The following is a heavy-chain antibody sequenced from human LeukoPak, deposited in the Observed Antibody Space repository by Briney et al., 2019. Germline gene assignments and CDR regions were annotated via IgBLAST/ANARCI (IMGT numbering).Heavy chain of an antibody. CDR3: VRDPSGSGFAFDS. J-gene: IGHJ4*02. D-gene: IGHD1-1*01. V-gene: IGHV3-7*01. CDR1: GFTFSSYW. CDR2: IKQDGSEK. Sequence: GGSLRLSCAASGFTFSSYWMTWVRQAPGRGLEWAANIKQDGSEKYYVDSVKGRFTISRDNAKNSLYLQMNSLRAEDTAVYYCVRDPSGSGFAFDSWGQGALVTVSS.